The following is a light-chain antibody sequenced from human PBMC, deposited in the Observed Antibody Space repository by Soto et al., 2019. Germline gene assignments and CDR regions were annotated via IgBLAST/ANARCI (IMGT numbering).Light chain of an antibody. Sequence: DLQLRPPQSSLSASGGAWSPIACRASQSISSYLNWYQQKPGKAPKLLIYAASSLQSGVPSRFSGSGSGTDFTLTISSLQPEEFATYYCQSSYSTPLTLGGGNKVDI. J-gene: IGKJ4*01. CDR2: AAS. CDR3: QSSYSTPLT. CDR1: QSISSY. V-gene: IGKV1-39*01.